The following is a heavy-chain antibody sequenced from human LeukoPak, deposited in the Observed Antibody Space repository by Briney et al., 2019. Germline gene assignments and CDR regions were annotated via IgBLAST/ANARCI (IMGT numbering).Heavy chain of an antibody. V-gene: IGHV3-7*05. D-gene: IGHD6-13*01. CDR1: GFTFSSYW. Sequence: GGSLRLSCAASGFTFSSYWMSWVRQAPGKGLEWVALIKEDGREKYYVDSVKGRFTVSRDNAKNSLYLQTNSLRAEDTAVYYCARAGAAGTTDYWGQGTLVTVSS. CDR3: ARAGAAGTTDY. CDR2: IKEDGREK. J-gene: IGHJ4*02.